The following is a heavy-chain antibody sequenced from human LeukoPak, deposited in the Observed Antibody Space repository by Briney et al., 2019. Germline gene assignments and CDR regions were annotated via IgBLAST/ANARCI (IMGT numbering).Heavy chain of an antibody. V-gene: IGHV4-34*01. D-gene: IGHD2-2*01. CDR2: INHSGST. Sequence: SETLSLTCAVYGGSFSGYYWSWIRQPPGEGLEWIGEINHSGSTNYNPSLKSRVTISVDTSKNQFSLKLSSVTAADTAVYYCARRLVPAAINYFDYWGQGTLVTVSS. CDR1: GGSFSGYY. J-gene: IGHJ4*02. CDR3: ARRLVPAAINYFDY.